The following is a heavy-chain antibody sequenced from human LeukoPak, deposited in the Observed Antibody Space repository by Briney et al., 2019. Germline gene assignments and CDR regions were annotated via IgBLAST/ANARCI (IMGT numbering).Heavy chain of an antibody. D-gene: IGHD1-1*01. Sequence: LPGGSLRLSCAASGFTFSSYAMHWVRQAPGKGLEWVAVISYDGSNKYYADSVKGRFTISRDNSKNTLYLQMNNLRAEDTAVYYCARDAGTYFDYWGQGTLVTVSS. CDR1: GFTFSSYA. V-gene: IGHV3-30*04. CDR2: ISYDGSNK. J-gene: IGHJ4*02. CDR3: ARDAGTYFDY.